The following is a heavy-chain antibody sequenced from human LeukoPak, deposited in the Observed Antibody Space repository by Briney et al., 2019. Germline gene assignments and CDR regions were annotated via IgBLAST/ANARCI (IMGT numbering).Heavy chain of an antibody. Sequence: GGSLRLSCAASGFTFHYYAMHWVRQVPEKGLEWVSLISGDGGNTFYADSVKGRFTISRDNSKNTLYLQMNSLRAEDTAVYYCARDYCSGGSCYLNAFDIWGQGTMVTVSS. D-gene: IGHD2-15*01. J-gene: IGHJ3*02. CDR2: ISGDGGNT. CDR3: ARDYCSGGSCYLNAFDI. CDR1: GFTFHYYA. V-gene: IGHV3-43*02.